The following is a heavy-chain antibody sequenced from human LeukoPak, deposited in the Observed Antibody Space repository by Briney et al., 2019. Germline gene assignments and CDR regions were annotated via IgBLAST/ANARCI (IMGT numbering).Heavy chain of an antibody. CDR2: ISAYNGNT. D-gene: IGHD3-16*02. CDR1: GYTFTSYG. CDR3: ARMRDDYFGGSYRWFYDY. Sequence: ASVKVSCKASGYTFTSYGISWVRQAPGQGLEWMGWISAYNGNTNYAQKLQGRVTMTTGTSTSTAYMELRSLRSDDTAVYYCARMRDDYFGGSYRWFYDYGGQGPLVTVSS. J-gene: IGHJ4*02. V-gene: IGHV1-18*01.